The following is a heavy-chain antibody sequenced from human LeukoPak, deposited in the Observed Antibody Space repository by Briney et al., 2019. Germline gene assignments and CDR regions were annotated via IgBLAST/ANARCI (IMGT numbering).Heavy chain of an antibody. D-gene: IGHD3-22*01. CDR2: ISGSGGST. CDR3: AKIPYDSSGFDY. CDR1: GFTFSSYA. Sequence: GGSLRLSCAASGFTFSSYAMSWVRQAPGKGLEWVSVISGSGGSTYYADSVKGRFTISRDNSKNTLYLQMNSLRAEDTAVYYCAKIPYDSSGFDYWGQGTLVTVSS. J-gene: IGHJ4*02. V-gene: IGHV3-23*01.